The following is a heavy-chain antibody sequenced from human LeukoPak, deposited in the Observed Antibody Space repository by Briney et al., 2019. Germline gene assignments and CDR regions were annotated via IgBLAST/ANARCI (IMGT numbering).Heavy chain of an antibody. CDR3: ASGAYYYDSSGYYYAGY. V-gene: IGHV3-74*01. D-gene: IGHD3-22*01. CDR1: GFTFSSYW. CDR2: TNSDGSST. Sequence: GGSLRLSCAASGFTFSSYWMHWVRQAPGKGLVWVSRTNSDGSSTSYADSVKGRFTISRDNAKNTLYLQMNSLRAEDTAVYYCASGAYYYDSSGYYYAGYWGQGTLVTVSS. J-gene: IGHJ4*02.